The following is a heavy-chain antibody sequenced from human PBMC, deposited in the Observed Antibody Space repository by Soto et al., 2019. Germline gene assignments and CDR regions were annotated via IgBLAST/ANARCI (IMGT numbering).Heavy chain of an antibody. D-gene: IGHD6-13*01. Sequence: GGSLRLSCAASGFTFSTYGMSWVRQAPGKGLEWVSSIGGSGGSTYYADSVKGRFTISRDNSKNTLFVQMNSLGAEDTAVYYCAKREIAAAGSRFFDYWGQGSLVTVSS. V-gene: IGHV3-23*01. CDR1: GFTFSTYG. CDR3: AKREIAAAGSRFFDY. J-gene: IGHJ4*02. CDR2: IGGSGGST.